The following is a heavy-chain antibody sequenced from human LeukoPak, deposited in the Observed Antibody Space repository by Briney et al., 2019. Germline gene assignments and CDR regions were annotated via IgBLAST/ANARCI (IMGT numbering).Heavy chain of an antibody. CDR1: GCSISSGSYY. CDR2: IYTSGST. V-gene: IGHV4-61*02. J-gene: IGHJ4*02. Sequence: PSQTLSLTCTVSGCSISSGSYYWSWIRQPAGKGLEWIGRIYTSGSTNYNPSLKSRVTISVDTSKNQFSLKLSSVTAADTAVYYCARDRSGWELIFDYWGQGTLVTVSS. D-gene: IGHD1-26*01. CDR3: ARDRSGWELIFDY.